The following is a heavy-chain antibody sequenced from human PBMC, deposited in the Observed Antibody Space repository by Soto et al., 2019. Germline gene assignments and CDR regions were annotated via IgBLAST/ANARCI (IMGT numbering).Heavy chain of an antibody. V-gene: IGHV4-30-4*01. D-gene: IGHD3-22*01. J-gene: IGHJ4*02. Sequence: QVQLQESGPGLVKPSQTLSLTCTVSGGSVSSGDYYWSWIRQPAGKGLEWIGYLYYSGSTYYNPCLKSRVTISVDTSKNQFSLKLSSVTAADTAVYDCAGVDRDDSSGYASDYWGQGTLVTVSS. CDR3: AGVDRDDSSGYASDY. CDR2: LYYSGST. CDR1: GGSVSSGDYY.